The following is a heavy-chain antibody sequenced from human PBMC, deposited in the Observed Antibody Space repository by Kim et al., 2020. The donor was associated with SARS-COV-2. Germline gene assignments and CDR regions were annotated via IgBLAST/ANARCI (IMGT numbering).Heavy chain of an antibody. CDR1: GFTFDDYA. CDR2: ISWNSGSI. V-gene: IGHV3-9*01. D-gene: IGHD7-27*01. CDR3: AKDRSWGSDYYYYGMDV. Sequence: GGSLRLSCAASGFTFDDYAMHWVRQAPGKGLEWVSGISWNSGSIGYADSVKGRFTISRDNAKNSLYLQMNSLRAEDTALYYCAKDRSWGSDYYYYGMDV. J-gene: IGHJ6*01.